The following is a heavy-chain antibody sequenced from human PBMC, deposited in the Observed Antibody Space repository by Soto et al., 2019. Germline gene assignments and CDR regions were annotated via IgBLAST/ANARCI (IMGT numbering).Heavy chain of an antibody. CDR1: GNTVGTFG. D-gene: IGHD3-10*01. CDR3: ARVAGYGSGSRRFDP. CDR2: IVGDSGAT. J-gene: IGHJ5*02. V-gene: IGHV1-18*01. Sequence: QVQLMQSGTEVAKPGASVKVSCKTSGNTVGTFGLSWVRLAPGQGLEWMGWIVGDSGATVYSQKFQGRVTMYSARSTNTAYMELRSLTSDDSALYSCARVAGYGSGSRRFDPWGQGTLVSVSS.